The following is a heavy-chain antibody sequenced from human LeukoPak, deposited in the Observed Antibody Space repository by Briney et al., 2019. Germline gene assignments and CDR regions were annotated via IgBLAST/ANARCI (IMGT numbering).Heavy chain of an antibody. V-gene: IGHV1-18*01. Sequence: APVKVSCKASGYTFTSYGISWVRQAPGQGLEWMGWINAYNGNTNYPQKLQGRVAMTTDTSTSTAYMELRSLRSDDSAVYYCARYHCSSTSCSSDAGFDPWGQGTLVTVSS. CDR2: INAYNGNT. CDR3: ARYHCSSTSCSSDAGFDP. J-gene: IGHJ5*02. D-gene: IGHD2-2*01. CDR1: GYTFTSYG.